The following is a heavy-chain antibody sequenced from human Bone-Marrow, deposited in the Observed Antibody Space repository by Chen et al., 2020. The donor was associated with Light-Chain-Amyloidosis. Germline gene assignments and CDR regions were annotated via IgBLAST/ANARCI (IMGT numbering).Heavy chain of an antibody. CDR1: NGAFGDDY. D-gene: IGHD5-12*01. CDR3: ARYEPHFSDSIISGYTA. J-gene: IGHJ5*02. CDR2: INHSGSA. V-gene: IGHV4-34*01. Sequence: QVELQQWGAGLLKPSETLSLTCGIHNGAFGDDYWTWIRQPPGKGLQWIAEINHSGSANYNSSLKSRTTISVDKSKNQFSLRMISVTAADTAVYYCARYEPHFSDSIISGYTAWGQGTPVTVSS.